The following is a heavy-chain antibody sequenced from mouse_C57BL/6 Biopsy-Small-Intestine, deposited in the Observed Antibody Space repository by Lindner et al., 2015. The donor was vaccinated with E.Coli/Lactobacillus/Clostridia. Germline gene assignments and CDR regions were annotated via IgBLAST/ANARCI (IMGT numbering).Heavy chain of an antibody. J-gene: IGHJ1*03. CDR1: GFTFTDYY. CDR3: ARSRYYYGSSYDWYFDV. D-gene: IGHD1-1*01. Sequence: VQLQESGPVLVKPGPSVKISCKATGFTFTDYYMHWVKQSHGKSLEWIGLVYPYNGGTSYNQKFKGKATLTVDTSPSTAYMELNSLTSEDSAVYYCARSRYYYGSSYDWYFDVWGTGTTVTVSS. CDR2: VYPYNGGT. V-gene: IGHV1-36*01.